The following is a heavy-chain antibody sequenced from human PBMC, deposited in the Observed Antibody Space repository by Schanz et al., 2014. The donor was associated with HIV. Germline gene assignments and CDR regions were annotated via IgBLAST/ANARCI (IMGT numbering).Heavy chain of an antibody. D-gene: IGHD3-10*01. CDR2: ISYDGSSK. J-gene: IGHJ4*02. CDR3: AKGQRGVVRGYIDC. Sequence: QVQPVESGGGVVQPGRSQRLSCAASGFIFSSYGMHWVRQAPGKGLEWVAVISYDGSSKYYADSVQGRFTITRDNSKSTLYLQMNSLRAEDTAVYYCAKGQRGVVRGYIDCWGQGTLVTVSS. V-gene: IGHV3-30*18. CDR1: GFIFSSYG.